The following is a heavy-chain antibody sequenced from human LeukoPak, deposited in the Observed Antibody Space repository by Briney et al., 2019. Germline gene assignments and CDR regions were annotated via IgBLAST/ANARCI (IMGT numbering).Heavy chain of an antibody. Sequence: PGGSLRLSCAAPGFTFSSYAMHWVRQAPGKGLEWVAVISYDGSNKYYADSVKGRFTISRDNSKNTLYLQMNSLRAEDTAVYYCARGDATGHFYYHGMDVWGQGTTVTVSS. CDR1: GFTFSSYA. J-gene: IGHJ6*02. CDR2: ISYDGSNK. D-gene: IGHD1-26*01. CDR3: ARGDATGHFYYHGMDV. V-gene: IGHV3-30-3*01.